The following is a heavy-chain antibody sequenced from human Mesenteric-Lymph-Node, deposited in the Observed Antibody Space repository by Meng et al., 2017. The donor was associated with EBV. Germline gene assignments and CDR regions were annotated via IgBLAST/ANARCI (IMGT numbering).Heavy chain of an antibody. V-gene: IGHV2-5*02. CDR2: VYWDDDK. D-gene: IGHD6-25*01. J-gene: IGHJ4*02. CDR1: GLSLSTYGLT. Sequence: QIPLKESGPSLVKPTQPLTLTCTFSGLSLSTYGLTVNWIRQPPGGALEWLALVYWDDDKGYSPSLRSRLTITRDTSKNQVVLTMTNMDPVDTGTYFCARSGGYGTPLDYWGQGTLVTVSS. CDR3: ARSGGYGTPLDY.